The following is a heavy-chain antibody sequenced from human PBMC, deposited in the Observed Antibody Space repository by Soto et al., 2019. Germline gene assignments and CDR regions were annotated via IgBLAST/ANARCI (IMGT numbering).Heavy chain of an antibody. V-gene: IGHV1-58*01. CDR3: AAVMVRGVISAFDI. D-gene: IGHD3-10*01. CDR1: GFTFTSSA. J-gene: IGHJ3*02. Sequence: SVKVSCKASGFTFTSSAVQWVRQARGQRLEWIGWIVVGSGNTNYAQRFQERVTITRDMSTSTAYMELSSLRSEDTAVYYCAAVMVRGVISAFDIWGQGTMVTVSS. CDR2: IVVGSGNT.